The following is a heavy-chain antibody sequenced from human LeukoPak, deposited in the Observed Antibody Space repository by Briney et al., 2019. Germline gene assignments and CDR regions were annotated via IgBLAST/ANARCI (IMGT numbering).Heavy chain of an antibody. V-gene: IGHV1-18*01. J-gene: IGHJ4*02. CDR1: GYTFTSYG. CDR3: ARDPTPLWFGTYPDY. Sequence: GASVKVSCKASGYTFTSYGISWVRQAPGQGLEWMGWISAYNGNTNYAQKLQGRVTMTTDTSTSTAYMELRSLRSDDTAVYYCARDPTPLWFGTYPDYWGQGTLVTVSS. D-gene: IGHD3-10*01. CDR2: ISAYNGNT.